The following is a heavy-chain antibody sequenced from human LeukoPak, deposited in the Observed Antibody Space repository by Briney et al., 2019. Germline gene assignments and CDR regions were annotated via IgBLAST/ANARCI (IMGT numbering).Heavy chain of an antibody. D-gene: IGHD2-2*01. CDR2: ISSSGSTI. J-gene: IGHJ6*02. CDR1: GFTFSSYE. CDR3: AREPSVVPSHYYYGMDV. V-gene: IGHV3-48*03. Sequence: PGGSLRLSCAASGFTFSSYEMNWVRQAPGKGLEWVSYISSSGSTIYYADSVKGRFTISRDNAKNSLYLQMNSLRAEDTAVYYCAREPSVVPSHYYYGMDVWGQGTTVTVSS.